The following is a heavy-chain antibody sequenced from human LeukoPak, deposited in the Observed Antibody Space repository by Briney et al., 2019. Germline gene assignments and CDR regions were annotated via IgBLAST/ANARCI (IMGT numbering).Heavy chain of an antibody. D-gene: IGHD1-26*01. CDR2: IIPIFDTA. CDR3: ARISLGAIWGYYYGMDV. CDR1: GYTFTSYY. V-gene: IGHV1-69*13. J-gene: IGHJ6*02. Sequence: SVKVSCKASGYTFTSYYMHWVRQAPGQGLEWMGGIIPIFDTADYAQKFQGRVTITADESTSTAYMELSSLRSEDTAVFYCARISLGAIWGYYYGMDVWGQGTTVTVSS.